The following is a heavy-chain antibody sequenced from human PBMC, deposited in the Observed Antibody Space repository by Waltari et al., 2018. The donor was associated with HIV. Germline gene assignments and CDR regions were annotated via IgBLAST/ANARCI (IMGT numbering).Heavy chain of an antibody. CDR1: GYTLSELS. CDR3: TTEGLYCSGGTCYSRFDP. V-gene: IGHV1-24*01. Sequence: QVPLVQSGAEVKKPGASVKVSCKVSGYTLSELSMHWVRQAPGKGLEWMGGFDLEKGKTIYAQNCQGRVTMTEDAATDTAYMELSSLRSEDTAVYYCTTEGLYCSGGTCYSRFDPWGQGTLVTVSS. CDR2: FDLEKGKT. D-gene: IGHD2-15*01. J-gene: IGHJ5*02.